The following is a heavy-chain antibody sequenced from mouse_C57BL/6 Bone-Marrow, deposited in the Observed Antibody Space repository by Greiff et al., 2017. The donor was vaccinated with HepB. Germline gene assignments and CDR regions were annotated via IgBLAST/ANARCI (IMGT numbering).Heavy chain of an antibody. CDR3: ARPLITTVVPYAMDY. J-gene: IGHJ4*01. D-gene: IGHD1-1*01. V-gene: IGHV1-82*01. Sequence: QVQLKESGPELVKPGASVKISCKASGYAFSSSWMNWVKQRPGKGLEWIGRIYPGDGDTNYNGKFKGKATLTADKSSSTAYMQLSSLTSEDSAVYFCARPLITTVVPYAMDYWGQGTSVTVSS. CDR1: GYAFSSSW. CDR2: IYPGDGDT.